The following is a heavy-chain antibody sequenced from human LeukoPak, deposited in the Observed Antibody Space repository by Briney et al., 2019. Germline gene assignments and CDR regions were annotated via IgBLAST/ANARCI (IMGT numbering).Heavy chain of an antibody. J-gene: IGHJ6*03. V-gene: IGHV3-23*01. D-gene: IGHD6-25*01. CDR3: ARKGIGSSRYQNMDV. CDR1: GFTFSSYA. CDR2: ISGSGGST. Sequence: GGSLRLSCAASGFTFSSYAMSWVRQAPGKGLEWVSAISGSGGSTYYADSVKGRFTISRDNSKNTLYLQMNSLRAEDTAVYYCARKGIGSSRYQNMDVWGKGTTVTVSS.